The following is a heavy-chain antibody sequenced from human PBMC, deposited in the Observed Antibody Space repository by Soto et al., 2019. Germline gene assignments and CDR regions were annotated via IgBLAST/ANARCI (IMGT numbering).Heavy chain of an antibody. J-gene: IGHJ4*02. D-gene: IGHD3-3*01. CDR1: GFTFSSYA. CDR2: ISYDGSKK. Sequence: QVQLVESGGGVVQPGRSLRLSCADSGFTFSSYAMHWVRQAPGKGLEWVAVISYDGSKKYYADSVKGRFTISRDNSKNTLYLQMNSLRAEDTAVYYCARDKRDLRFLEWSYYFDYWGQGTLVTVSS. CDR3: ARDKRDLRFLEWSYYFDY. V-gene: IGHV3-30-3*01.